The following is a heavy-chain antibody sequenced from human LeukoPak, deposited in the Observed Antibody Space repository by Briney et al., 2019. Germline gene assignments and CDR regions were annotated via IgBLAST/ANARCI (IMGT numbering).Heavy chain of an antibody. D-gene: IGHD6-13*01. J-gene: IGHJ3*02. CDR1: GFTFSSYA. V-gene: IGHV3-30*04. CDR3: ATAAAGPAAFDI. CDR2: ISYDGSNK. Sequence: PGRSLRLSCAASGFTFSSYAMHWVRQAPGEGLEWVAVISYDGSNKYYADSVKGRFTISRDNSKNTLYLQMNSLRAEDTAVYYCATAAAGPAAFDIWGQGTMVTVSS.